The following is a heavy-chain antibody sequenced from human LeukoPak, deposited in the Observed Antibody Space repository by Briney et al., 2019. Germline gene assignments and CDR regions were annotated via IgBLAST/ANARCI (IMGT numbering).Heavy chain of an antibody. CDR1: GFTLGDIA. D-gene: IGHD3-22*01. CDR3: SLWREDLTGYYPLDF. Sequence: GQPLRLSCTGSGFTLGDIALSWVRQAPGKGLEWVGFILSQSYGEMTYYAASVKGRFSLSRDNSKSIAYLRMSSLKTEDTAVYYCSLWREDLTGYYPLDFWGQGTLVSVSS. V-gene: IGHV3-49*04. J-gene: IGHJ4*02. CDR2: ILSQSYGEMT.